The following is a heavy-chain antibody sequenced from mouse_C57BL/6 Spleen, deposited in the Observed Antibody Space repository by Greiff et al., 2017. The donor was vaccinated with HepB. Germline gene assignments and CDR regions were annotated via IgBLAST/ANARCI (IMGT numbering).Heavy chain of an antibody. J-gene: IGHJ4*01. V-gene: IGHV5-17*01. CDR1: GFTFSDYG. CDR2: ISSGSSTI. CDR3: ARGGSVVAHYYAMDY. Sequence: EVQLVESGGGLVKPGGSLKLSCAASGFTFSDYGMHWVRQAPEKGLEWVAYISSGSSTIHYADTVKGRFTISRDNAKNTLFLQMTSLRSEDTAMYYCARGGSVVAHYYAMDYWGQGTSVTVSS. D-gene: IGHD1-1*01.